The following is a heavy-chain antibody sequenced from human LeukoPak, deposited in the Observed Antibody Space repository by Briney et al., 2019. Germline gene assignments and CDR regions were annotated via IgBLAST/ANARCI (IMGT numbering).Heavy chain of an antibody. CDR3: AGNMVRGVINKYYYYYMDV. D-gene: IGHD3-10*01. CDR1: GFTFSSYA. CDR2: ISSSGSTI. V-gene: IGHV3-48*04. Sequence: PGGSLRLSCAASGFTFSSYAMSWVRQAPGKGLEWVSYISSSGSTIYYADSVKGRFTISRDNAKNSLYLQMNSLRAEDTAVYYCAGNMVRGVINKYYYYYMDVWGKGTTVTVSS. J-gene: IGHJ6*03.